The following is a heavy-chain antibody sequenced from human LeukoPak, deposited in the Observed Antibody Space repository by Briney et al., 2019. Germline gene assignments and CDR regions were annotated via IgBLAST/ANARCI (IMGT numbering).Heavy chain of an antibody. V-gene: IGHV1-46*01. CDR1: GYTFTSYY. J-gene: IGHJ4*02. D-gene: IGHD3-22*01. Sequence: ASVKVSCKASGYTFTSYYMHWVRQAPGQGLEWMGIINPSGGSTSYAQKFQGRVTMTRDMSTSTVYMELSSLRSEDTVVYYCARAYYDSSGYQMVVYFDYWGQGTLVTVSS. CDR2: INPSGGST. CDR3: ARAYYDSSGYQMVVYFDY.